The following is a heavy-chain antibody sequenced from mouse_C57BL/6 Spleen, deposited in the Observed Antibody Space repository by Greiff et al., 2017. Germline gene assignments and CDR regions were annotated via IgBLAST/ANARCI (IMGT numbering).Heavy chain of an antibody. V-gene: IGHV1-80*01. CDR2: IYPGDGDT. J-gene: IGHJ3*01. CDR3: ARLGGSYVDWFAY. CDR1: GYAFSSYW. Sequence: VKLMESGAELVKPGASVKISCKASGYAFSSYWMNWVKQRPGKGLEWIGQIYPGDGDTNYNGKFKGKATLTADKSSSTAYMQLSSLTSEDSAVYFCARLGGSYVDWFAYWGQGTLVTVSA. D-gene: IGHD1-1*01.